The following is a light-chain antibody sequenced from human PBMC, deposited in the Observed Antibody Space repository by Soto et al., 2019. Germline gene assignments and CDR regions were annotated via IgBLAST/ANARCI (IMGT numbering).Light chain of an antibody. CDR3: QQRGDWPWT. J-gene: IGKJ1*01. V-gene: IGKV3-11*01. Sequence: EIVLTQSPATLSLSPGERATLSCRASQSVSPCLAWYQQKPGLAPRLLIYDVSNRATGTPARFSGSGSETDFTLTISSLEPEDFAVYYCQQRGDWPWTFGQGTKVDIK. CDR1: QSVSPC. CDR2: DVS.